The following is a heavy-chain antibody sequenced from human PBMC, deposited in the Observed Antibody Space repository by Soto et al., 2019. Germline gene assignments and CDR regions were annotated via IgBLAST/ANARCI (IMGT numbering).Heavy chain of an antibody. CDR2: IYYSGST. V-gene: IGHV4-39*01. D-gene: IGHD6-19*01. CDR1: GGSISSSSYY. CDR3: ARHAVQSSGGTDY. J-gene: IGHJ4*02. Sequence: QLQLQESGPGLVKPSETLSLTCPVSGGSISSSSYYWGWIHQPPGKGLEWIGSIYYSGSTYYTPPRTRPDTISVDTSKNQCSRKLGAVTATDTAGYDCARHAVQSSGGTDYWGQGTRVTVSS.